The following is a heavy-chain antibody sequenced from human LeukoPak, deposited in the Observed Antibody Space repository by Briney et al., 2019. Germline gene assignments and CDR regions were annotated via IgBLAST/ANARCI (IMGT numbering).Heavy chain of an antibody. CDR1: GFTFSSYS. V-gene: IGHV3-21*04. Sequence: GXSLRXSCAASGFTFSSYSMNWVRQAPGKGLEWVSSISSSSSYIYYADSVKGRFTISRDNAKNSLYLQMNSLRAEDTAVYYCARDRMGAIMYFDVWGRGTLVTVSS. CDR2: ISSSSSYI. D-gene: IGHD3-10*01. J-gene: IGHJ2*01. CDR3: ARDRMGAIMYFDV.